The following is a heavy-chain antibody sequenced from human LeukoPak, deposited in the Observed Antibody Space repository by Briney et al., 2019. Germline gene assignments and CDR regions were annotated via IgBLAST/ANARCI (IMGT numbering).Heavy chain of an antibody. D-gene: IGHD3-22*01. J-gene: IGHJ4*01. CDR3: ARELPDVYYDSSGVPEY. Sequence: ASVQVSCKASGYTFTSYYMHWVRQAPGQGLEWMGIINSSVGSTSYAQKFQGRVTMNRDTCTSTVYMELSSLRSEDTDVYYCARELPDVYYDSSGVPEYWGHGTLVTVSS. CDR2: INSSVGST. V-gene: IGHV1-46*01. CDR1: GYTFTSYY.